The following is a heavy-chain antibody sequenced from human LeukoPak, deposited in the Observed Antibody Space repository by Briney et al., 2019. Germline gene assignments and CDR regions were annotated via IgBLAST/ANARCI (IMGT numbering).Heavy chain of an antibody. CDR3: VKDPSGNYFYFDY. CDR2: ISSDGGRT. V-gene: IGHV3-64D*09. D-gene: IGHD1-26*01. J-gene: IGHJ4*02. Sequence: GGSLRLSCSASGFTFSSFAMIWVRQAPGKGLEYVSGISSDGGRTNYADSVKARFTISRDNSKVTLYLQMTSLRPEDTAFYYCVKDPSGNYFYFDYWGQGTLVTVSS. CDR1: GFTFSSFA.